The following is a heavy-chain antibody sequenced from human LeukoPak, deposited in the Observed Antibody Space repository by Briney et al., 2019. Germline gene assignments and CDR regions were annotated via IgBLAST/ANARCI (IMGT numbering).Heavy chain of an antibody. CDR3: ARSTLSGSYLGDAFDI. CDR2: IYYSGST. V-gene: IGHV4-39*01. Sequence: KPSETLSLTCTVSGASMYSSGYYWGWIRQPPGKGLEWIGYIYYSGSTYYNPSLKSRVTISVDTSKNQFSLKLSSVTAADTAVYYCARSTLSGSYLGDAFDIWGQGTMVTVSS. J-gene: IGHJ3*02. D-gene: IGHD1-26*01. CDR1: GASMYSSGYY.